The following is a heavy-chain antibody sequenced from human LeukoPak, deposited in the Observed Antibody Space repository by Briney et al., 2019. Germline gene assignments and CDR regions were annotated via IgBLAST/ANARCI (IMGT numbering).Heavy chain of an antibody. D-gene: IGHD2-2*01. Sequence: SQTLSLTCTVSGGSISSGDYYWSWIRQPPGKGVEWIGYIYYSGSTYYNPSLKSRVTISVDTSKNQCSPKLSSVTAADTAVYYCARDQYPTNYFDFWGQGTLVTVSS. V-gene: IGHV4-30-4*08. CDR3: ARDQYPTNYFDF. CDR2: IYYSGST. J-gene: IGHJ4*02. CDR1: GGSISSGDYY.